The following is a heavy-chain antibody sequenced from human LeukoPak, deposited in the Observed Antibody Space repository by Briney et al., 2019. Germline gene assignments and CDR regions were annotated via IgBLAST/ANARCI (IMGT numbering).Heavy chain of an antibody. D-gene: IGHD2-2*01. CDR1: GFTFSSYG. CDR3: AKDQADCSSSSCYERGFDY. CDR2: ISGSGGST. J-gene: IGHJ4*02. V-gene: IGHV3-23*01. Sequence: GGSLRLSCAASGFTFSSYGMSWVRQAPGKGLEWVSTISGSGGSTYYADSVKGRFTFSRDNSKNTLCLQMNSLSAEDTAVYYCAKDQADCSSSSCYERGFDYWGQGTLVTVSS.